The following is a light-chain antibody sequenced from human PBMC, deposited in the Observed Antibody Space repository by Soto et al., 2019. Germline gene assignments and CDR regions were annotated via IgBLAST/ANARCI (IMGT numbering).Light chain of an antibody. Sequence: QSALTQPASVSGSPGQSITISCTGTSGDIGSYNRVSWYQQHPGKAPKLIIYEVTDRPSGVSNRFSGSKSGNTASLTISGLQAEDEAEYYCRSYAGRNNVFGTGTKLTVL. CDR2: EVT. J-gene: IGLJ1*01. V-gene: IGLV2-14*01. CDR3: RSYAGRNNV. CDR1: SGDIGSYNR.